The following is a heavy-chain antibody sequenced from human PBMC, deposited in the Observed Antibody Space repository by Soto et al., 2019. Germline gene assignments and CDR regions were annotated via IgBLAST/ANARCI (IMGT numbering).Heavy chain of an antibody. D-gene: IGHD5-12*01. CDR1: GFTFSSYA. V-gene: IGHV3-23*01. J-gene: IGHJ4*02. CDR2: IPSSGDST. Sequence: EVQLLESGGGLVQPGGSLRLSCAASGFTFSSYAMSWVRQAPGRGLEWVSTIPSSGDSTYYTDSVKGRFTISRDNSKNTLYLQMDSLRAEDKAVYYCAKIYWYDASGLWDSWGQGTLVTVSS. CDR3: AKIYWYDASGLWDS.